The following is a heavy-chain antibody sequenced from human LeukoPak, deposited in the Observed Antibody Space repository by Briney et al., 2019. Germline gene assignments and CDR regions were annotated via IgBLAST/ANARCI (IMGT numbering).Heavy chain of an antibody. CDR3: ARQIYCGGDCYSREYYFDY. CDR2: IYYSGST. D-gene: IGHD2-21*02. V-gene: IGHV4-39*01. CDR1: GGSISSSSYY. Sequence: PSETLSLTCTVSGGSISSSSYYWGWIRQPPGKGLEWIGSIYYSGSTYYNPSLKSRVTISVDTSKNQFSLKLSSVTAADTAVYYCARQIYCGGDCYSREYYFDYWGQGTLVTVSS. J-gene: IGHJ4*02.